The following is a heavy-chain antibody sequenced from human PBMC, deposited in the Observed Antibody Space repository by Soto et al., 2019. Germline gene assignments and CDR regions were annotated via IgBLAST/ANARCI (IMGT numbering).Heavy chain of an antibody. CDR3: AMVDNYVTPTPQDV. D-gene: IGHD5-12*01. Sequence: QVQLVKSGDEVRKPGSSVKVSCKASGYIFVNYGIAWVRQAPGQGLEWMGWISPYGGNTHYASKVQGRLTMTTDTSTSTAYMDLGSLTSDDTAVYYCAMVDNYVTPTPQDVWGQGTTVTVSS. CDR2: ISPYGGNT. V-gene: IGHV1-18*01. CDR1: GYIFVNYG. J-gene: IGHJ6*02.